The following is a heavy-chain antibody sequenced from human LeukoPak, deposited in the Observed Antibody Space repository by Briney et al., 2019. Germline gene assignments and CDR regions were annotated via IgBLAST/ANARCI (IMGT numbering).Heavy chain of an antibody. CDR3: ARDLEGSTEYYYYYYMDV. V-gene: IGHV4-61*02. J-gene: IGHJ6*03. CDR1: GGSISSGSYY. Sequence: SQTLSLTCTVSGGSISSGSYYWSWIRQPAGKGLEWIGRIYTSGSTNYNPSLKSRVTISVDTSKNQFSLKLSSVTAADTAVYYCARDLEGSTEYYYYYYMDVWGKGTTVTVSS. CDR2: IYTSGST. D-gene: IGHD2-2*01.